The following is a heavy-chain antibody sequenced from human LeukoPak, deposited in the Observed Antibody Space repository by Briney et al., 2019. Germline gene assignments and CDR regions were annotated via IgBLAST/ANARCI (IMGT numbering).Heavy chain of an antibody. D-gene: IGHD6-6*01. CDR1: GFTFSSYG. Sequence: PGRSLRLSCAASGFTFSSYGMHWVRQAPGKGLEWVAVIWYDGSNKYYADSVKGRFTISRDNSKNTLYLQMNSLRAEDTAVYYCAREPPYSSSSCYFDYWGQGTLVTVSS. CDR3: AREPPYSSSSCYFDY. CDR2: IWYDGSNK. J-gene: IGHJ4*02. V-gene: IGHV3-33*01.